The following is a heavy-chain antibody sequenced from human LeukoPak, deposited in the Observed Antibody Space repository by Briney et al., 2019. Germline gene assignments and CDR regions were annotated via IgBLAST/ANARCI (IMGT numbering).Heavy chain of an antibody. J-gene: IGHJ4*02. Sequence: SGPALVKPTQTPTVTCTFSGFSLSTSGMCVSWIRQPPEKALEWLALIDWDDDKFYSTSLKTRLTISKDTSKNQVVLTMTNMDPVDTATYYCARIQAYGGNSEGYYFNYWGQGTLVTVSS. V-gene: IGHV2-70*01. CDR3: ARIQAYGGNSEGYYFNY. CDR2: IDWDDDK. CDR1: GFSLSTSGMC. D-gene: IGHD4-23*01.